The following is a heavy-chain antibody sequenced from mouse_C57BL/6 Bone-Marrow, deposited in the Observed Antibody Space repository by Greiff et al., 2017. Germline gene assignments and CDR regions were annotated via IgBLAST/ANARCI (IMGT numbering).Heavy chain of an antibody. CDR3: ARKDYYGYFDV. CDR2: IYPGKGDT. D-gene: IGHD2-4*01. CDR1: GYTFTSYN. J-gene: IGHJ1*03. V-gene: IGHV1-12*01. Sequence: VQLQQSGAELVRPGASVKMSCKASGYTFTSYNMHWVKQTPKQGLEWIGDIYPGKGDTSYNQKFKGKATLTVDKSSSTAYMQLSSLTSEDSAVYFCARKDYYGYFDVWGTGTTVTVSS.